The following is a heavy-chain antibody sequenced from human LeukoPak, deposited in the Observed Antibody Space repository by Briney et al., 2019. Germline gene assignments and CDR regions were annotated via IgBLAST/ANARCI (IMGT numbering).Heavy chain of an antibody. Sequence: GGSLRLSCAASGFTFSSYAMSWVRQAPGKGLEWVSAISGSGGSTYYADSVKGRFTISRDNSKNTLYLQMNSLRAEDTAVYYCAKVGHYYDSSGYLGGYWGQGTLVTVSS. CDR2: ISGSGGST. CDR1: GFTFSSYA. D-gene: IGHD3-22*01. J-gene: IGHJ4*02. CDR3: AKVGHYYDSSGYLGGY. V-gene: IGHV3-23*01.